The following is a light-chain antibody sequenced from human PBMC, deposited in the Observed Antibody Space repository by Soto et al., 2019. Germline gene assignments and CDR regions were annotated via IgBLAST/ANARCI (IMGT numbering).Light chain of an antibody. CDR2: EAS. Sequence: EIVLTQSPATLSLSPGERATLSCRASQSFSSYLAWYQQKPGQAPRLLMYEASNRATGIPARFSGGGSGTDFTLTISSLEPEDFAVYYCQQYGSSGTFGQGTKVDIK. V-gene: IGKV3-11*01. CDR1: QSFSSY. J-gene: IGKJ1*01. CDR3: QQYGSSGT.